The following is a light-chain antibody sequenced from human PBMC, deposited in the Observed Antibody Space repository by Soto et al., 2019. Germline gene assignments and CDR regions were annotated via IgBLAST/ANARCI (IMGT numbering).Light chain of an antibody. J-gene: IGKJ1*01. CDR3: QQYNSWRT. CDR1: QSVSSN. CDR2: AAS. V-gene: IGKV3-15*01. Sequence: SPGERATLSCRASQSVSSNLAWYQQKPGQAPRLLIYAASTRATGIPARFSGSGSGTEFTLTISSLQSEDFAVYYCQQYNSWRTFGQGT.